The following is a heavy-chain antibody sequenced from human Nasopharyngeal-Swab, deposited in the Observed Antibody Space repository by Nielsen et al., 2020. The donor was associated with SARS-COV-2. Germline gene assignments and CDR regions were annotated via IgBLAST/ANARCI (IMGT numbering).Heavy chain of an antibody. CDR2: IYYSGGT. Sequence: RQAPGKGLEWIGYIYYSGGTNYNLSLKSRVTISVDTSKNQFSLKLNSVTAADTAVYYCAKGPDSSSDHFDYWGQGTLVTVSS. V-gene: IGHV4-59*01. D-gene: IGHD6-6*01. J-gene: IGHJ4*02. CDR3: AKGPDSSSDHFDY.